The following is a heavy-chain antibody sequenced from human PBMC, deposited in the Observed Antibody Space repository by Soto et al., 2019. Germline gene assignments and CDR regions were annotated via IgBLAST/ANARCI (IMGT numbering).Heavy chain of an antibody. D-gene: IGHD3-22*01. CDR2: IIPIFGTA. Sequence: ASVKVSCKASGGTFSSYAISWVRQAPGQGLEWMGGIIPIFGTANYAQKFQGRVTITADESTSTAYMELSSLRSEDTAVYYRAKNYYDSSNFDYWGQGTLVTVSS. CDR3: AKNYYDSSNFDY. J-gene: IGHJ4*02. CDR1: GGTFSSYA. V-gene: IGHV1-69*13.